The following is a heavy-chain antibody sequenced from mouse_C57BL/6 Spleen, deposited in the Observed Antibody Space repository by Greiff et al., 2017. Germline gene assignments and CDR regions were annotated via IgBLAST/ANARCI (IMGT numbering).Heavy chain of an antibody. CDR2: IWGDGST. Sequence: VMLVESGPGLVALSQSLSITCTVSGFSLTSYGVSWVRQPPGKGLEWLGVIWGDGSTNYHSALISRLSISKDNSKSQVFLTLNSLQTDDTATYYGAKPYCGSSYWYFDVWGTGTTVTVSS. J-gene: IGHJ1*03. CDR1: GFSLTSYG. V-gene: IGHV2-3*01. D-gene: IGHD1-1*01. CDR3: AKPYCGSSYWYFDV.